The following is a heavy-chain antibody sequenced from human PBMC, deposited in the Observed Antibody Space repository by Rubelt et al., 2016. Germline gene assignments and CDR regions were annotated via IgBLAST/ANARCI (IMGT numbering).Heavy chain of an antibody. CDR3: AGTPGLYDAFDI. D-gene: IGHD2-15*01. CDR2: TYYRSKWYN. V-gene: IGHV6-1*01. Sequence: RGLEWLGRTYYRSKWYNDYAVSVKSRITINPDTSKNQFSLQLNSVTPEDTAVYYCAGTPGLYDAFDIWGQGTMVTVSS. J-gene: IGHJ3*02.